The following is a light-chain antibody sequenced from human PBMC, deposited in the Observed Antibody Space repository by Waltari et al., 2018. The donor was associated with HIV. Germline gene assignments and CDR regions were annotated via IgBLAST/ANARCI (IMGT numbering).Light chain of an antibody. CDR2: DTS. CDR3: SLSCSGARVV. J-gene: IGLJ2*01. CDR1: TLAVTCGHY. Sequence: QAVLTQGPSLTASPGGTVALTCGSRTLAVTCGHYLLWYKQKPGHAPRTLNCDTSTTQSWDPARVSGSLIAGKAALTRSRAQAEDEDEYYCSLSCSGARVVFGGGTKLTVL. V-gene: IGLV7-46*01.